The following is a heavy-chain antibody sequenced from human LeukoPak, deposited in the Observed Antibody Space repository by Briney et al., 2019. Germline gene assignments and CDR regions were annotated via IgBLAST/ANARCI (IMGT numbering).Heavy chain of an antibody. V-gene: IGHV3-21*01. CDR1: GFTFSSYS. Sequence: PGGSLRLSCAASGFTFSSYSMNWVRQAPGKGLEWVSSISSSSSYIYYADLVKGRFTISRDNAKNSLYLQMNSLRAEDTAVYYCARATVLLWFGERYYFDYWGQGTLVIVSS. J-gene: IGHJ4*02. D-gene: IGHD3-10*01. CDR3: ARATVLLWFGERYYFDY. CDR2: ISSSSSYI.